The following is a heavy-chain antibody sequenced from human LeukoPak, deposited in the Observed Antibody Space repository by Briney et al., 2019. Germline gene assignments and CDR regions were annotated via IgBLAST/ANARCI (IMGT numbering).Heavy chain of an antibody. D-gene: IGHD6-13*01. V-gene: IGHV3-48*04. CDR2: ISSSSSTI. CDR3: ASDYSSSWYTDPGNWFDP. J-gene: IGHJ5*02. Sequence: GGSLRLSCAASGFTFSSYSMNWVRQAPGKGLEWVSYISSSSSTIYYADSVKGRFTISRDNAKNSLYLQMNSLRAEDTAVYYCASDYSSSWYTDPGNWFDPWGQGTLVTVSS. CDR1: GFTFSSYS.